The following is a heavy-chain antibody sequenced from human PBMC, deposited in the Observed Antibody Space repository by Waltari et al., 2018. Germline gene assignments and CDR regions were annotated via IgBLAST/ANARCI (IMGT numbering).Heavy chain of an antibody. D-gene: IGHD2-21*01. Sequence: QVQLQESGPGLVKPSETLSLSCTVSGASLTTYYWSWIRRPPGKGQEYIGYIHDSGDTNYSPSLRSRVSMSLDTSKNQFSLKISSVTAADSAVYYCARVHGSESPLAWGTDVWGQGTAVTVSS. CDR1: GASLTTYY. J-gene: IGHJ6*02. CDR2: IHDSGDT. V-gene: IGHV4-59*01. CDR3: ARVHGSESPLAWGTDV.